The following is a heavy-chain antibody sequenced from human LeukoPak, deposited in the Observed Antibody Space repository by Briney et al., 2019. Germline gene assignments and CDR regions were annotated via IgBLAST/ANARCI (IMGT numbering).Heavy chain of an antibody. V-gene: IGHV4-39*01. CDR3: ALIRGYCRT. J-gene: IGHJ5*02. D-gene: IGHD2-15*01. CDR2: IYYRGST. Sequence: PSETLSLTCTVSGGSISGSSYYWGWTRQPPGKGMEWIGSIYYRGSTYYNTTLKSRVTVSVDTSKNQFSLKLSPVTAADTAVYYCALIRGYCRTWGQGTLVTVSS. CDR1: GGSISGSSYY.